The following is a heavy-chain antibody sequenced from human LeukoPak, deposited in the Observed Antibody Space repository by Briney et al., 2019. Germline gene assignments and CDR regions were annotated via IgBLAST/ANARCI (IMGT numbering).Heavy chain of an antibody. D-gene: IGHD3-16*01. V-gene: IGHV3-53*01. CDR2: FSSGGDT. CDR3: ARVALYALDV. J-gene: IGHJ3*01. Sequence: GGSLRLSCAASGFTFSSYAMSWVRQAPGKGLEWVSVFSSGGDTYYAESVKGRFTIYRDNSKNTPYLQIGSLRAEDTAVYYCARVALYALDVWGQGTVVTVSS. CDR1: GFTFSSYA.